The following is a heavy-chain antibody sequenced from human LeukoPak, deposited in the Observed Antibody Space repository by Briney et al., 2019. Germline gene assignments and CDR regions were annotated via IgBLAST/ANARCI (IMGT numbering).Heavy chain of an antibody. J-gene: IGHJ6*03. CDR3: ARGVAGVYFYYYMDV. CDR1: GYTFTGYY. V-gene: IGHV1-2*02. Sequence: ASVKVSCKASGYTFTGYYMHWVRQAPGQGLEWMGWINPNSGGTNYAQKFQGRVTMTRDTSISTAYMELSSLRSDDTAVYYCARGVAGVYFYYYMDVWGKGTTVTVSS. D-gene: IGHD1-14*01. CDR2: INPNSGGT.